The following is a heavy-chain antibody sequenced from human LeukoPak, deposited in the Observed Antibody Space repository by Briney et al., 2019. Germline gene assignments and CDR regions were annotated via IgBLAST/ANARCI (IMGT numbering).Heavy chain of an antibody. D-gene: IGHD2-21*01. CDR2: ISVTGDIT. J-gene: IGHJ4*02. Sequence: GRSLRLSCAASGFTFSSYAMSWLRQTPQKWLEWVSGISVTGDITYYADSVKGRFTIARDNSRTTLYLQLNSLGADDTAVYYCAKSHITRYPLQYYFDLWGQGAQVIVSS. CDR3: AKSHITRYPLQYYFDL. CDR1: GFTFSSYA. V-gene: IGHV3-23*01.